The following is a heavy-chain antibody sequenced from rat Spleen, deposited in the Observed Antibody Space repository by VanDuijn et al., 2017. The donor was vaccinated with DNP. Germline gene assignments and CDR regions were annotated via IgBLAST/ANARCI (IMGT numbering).Heavy chain of an antibody. Sequence: EVQVVESGGGLVQPKGSLKLSCAASGFDFNTYAMTWVRQAPGKGLDWVASISIKTHKYETLYADSVKERFTISRDDSQSMVYLQMNNFKTEDTALYYCSRVTPFDYWGQGVMVTVSS. CDR1: GFDFNTYA. J-gene: IGHJ2*01. D-gene: IGHD1-4*01. V-gene: IGHV10-4*01. CDR2: ISIKTHKYET. CDR3: SRVTPFDY.